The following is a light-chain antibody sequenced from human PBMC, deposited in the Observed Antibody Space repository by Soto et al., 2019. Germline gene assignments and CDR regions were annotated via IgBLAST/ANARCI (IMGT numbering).Light chain of an antibody. CDR1: QTVRNNY. Sequence: EFVLTQSPGTLSLSPGERATLSCRASQTVRNNYLAWYQQKPGQAPRLLIYDASSRATGIPDRFSGGGSGTDFTLTISRLEPEDFAVYYCQQYGSSTYTFGQGTKVEIK. CDR2: DAS. CDR3: QQYGSSTYT. V-gene: IGKV3-20*01. J-gene: IGKJ2*01.